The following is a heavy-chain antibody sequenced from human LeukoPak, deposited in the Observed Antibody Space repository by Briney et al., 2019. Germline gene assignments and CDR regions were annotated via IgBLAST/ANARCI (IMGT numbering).Heavy chain of an antibody. CDR1: GYSISSGYY. CDR2: IYHGGST. V-gene: IGHV4-38-2*01. D-gene: IGHD2-2*02. Sequence: SSETLSLTCAVSGYSISSGYYWGWIRQPPGKGLEWIGSIYHGGSTYYNPSLKSRVTISVDTSKNQFSLKLSSVTAADTAVYYCARQVAVVPAAIHWFDPWGQGTLVTVSS. J-gene: IGHJ5*02. CDR3: ARQVAVVPAAIHWFDP.